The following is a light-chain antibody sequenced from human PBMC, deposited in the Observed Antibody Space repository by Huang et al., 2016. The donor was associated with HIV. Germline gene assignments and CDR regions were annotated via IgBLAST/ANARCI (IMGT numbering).Light chain of an antibody. CDR2: GTS. CDR3: QQYNNWPPLT. V-gene: IGKV3-15*01. Sequence: EIVMTQSPATLAVSPGERATLSGRASQSVSTNLAWYQQTAGQAPRLLMYGTSPRATGVPGRFSGSGAGTEVTLTISSLQSEEFAVYYCQQYNNWPPLTFGGGTRVEIK. CDR1: QSVSTN. J-gene: IGKJ4*01.